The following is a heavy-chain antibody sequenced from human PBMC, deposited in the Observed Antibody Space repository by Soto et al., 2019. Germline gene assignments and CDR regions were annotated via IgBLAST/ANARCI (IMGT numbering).Heavy chain of an antibody. CDR2: INHSGST. V-gene: IGHV4-34*01. CDR3: ARVRRYYYDSSGYTPFDY. D-gene: IGHD3-22*01. CDR1: GGSFSGYY. Sequence: PSETLSLTCAVYGGSFSGYYWSWIRQPPGKGLEWIGEINHSGSTNYNPSLKSRVTISVDTSKNQFSLKLSSVTAADTAVYYCARVRRYYYDSSGYTPFDYWAQGTLVTVSS. J-gene: IGHJ4*02.